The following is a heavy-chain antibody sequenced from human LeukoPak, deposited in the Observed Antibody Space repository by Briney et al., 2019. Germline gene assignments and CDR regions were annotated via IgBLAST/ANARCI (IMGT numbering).Heavy chain of an antibody. CDR1: AYSFTSYW. Sequence: PGLSLTISCKGSAYSFTSYWIGWARYTPRQGLDWMGIIYSVDSDARYTTCFQGKVTTSAHKSTTTASLQCSGLKPPDTAMYYCARLSYRQWLASYYYYGMDVWGQGTTVTVSS. V-gene: IGHV5-51*01. D-gene: IGHD6-19*01. J-gene: IGHJ6*02. CDR3: ARLSYRQWLASYYYYGMDV. CDR2: IYSVDSDA.